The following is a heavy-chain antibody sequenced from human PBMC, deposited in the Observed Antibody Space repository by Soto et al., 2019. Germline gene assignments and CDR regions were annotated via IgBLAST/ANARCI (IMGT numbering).Heavy chain of an antibody. D-gene: IGHD5-12*01. CDR3: NRRSYSGYDYEGEFDY. CDR2: IRSKVFGGTT. Sequence: EVQLVESGGGLVQPGRSLRLSCTASGFRFGDFAMSWIRQAPGKGLEWVGFIRSKVFGGTTDYAASVRGRFTISRDDSISIAYLHMNSLKTEDTDVYYCNRRSYSGYDYEGEFDYWGQGTLVTVSS. J-gene: IGHJ4*02. CDR1: GFRFGDFA. V-gene: IGHV3-49*03.